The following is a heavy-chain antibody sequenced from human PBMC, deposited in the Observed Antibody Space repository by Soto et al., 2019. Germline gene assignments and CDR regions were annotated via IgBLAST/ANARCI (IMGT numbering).Heavy chain of an antibody. J-gene: IGHJ4*02. D-gene: IGHD5-12*01. V-gene: IGHV3-15*07. Sequence: EVQLVESGGGLVKPGGSLRLPCAASGFSFSNAWMNWVRQAPGKGLEWVGRIKSKTDGETTQYAAPVKGRFTISRDDSKNTLYLQMNGVTTEDTAVYYCTTADGYNPFDYWGQGTLVTVSS. CDR3: TTADGYNPFDY. CDR1: GFSFSNAW. CDR2: IKSKTDGETT.